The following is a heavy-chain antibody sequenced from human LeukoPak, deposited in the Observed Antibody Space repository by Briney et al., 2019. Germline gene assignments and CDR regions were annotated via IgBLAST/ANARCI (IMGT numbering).Heavy chain of an antibody. CDR2: IYGGGGT. CDR3: ARDRGGQVLDY. Sequence: GGSLRLSCAASGFSVSSNYISWVRQAPGKGLEWVSVIYGGGGTYQADSVRGRFTISRDNSKNMVYLQMNSLRAEDTAVYYCARDRGGQVLDYWGQGTLVTVSS. V-gene: IGHV3-53*01. CDR1: GFSVSSNY. D-gene: IGHD3-16*01. J-gene: IGHJ4*02.